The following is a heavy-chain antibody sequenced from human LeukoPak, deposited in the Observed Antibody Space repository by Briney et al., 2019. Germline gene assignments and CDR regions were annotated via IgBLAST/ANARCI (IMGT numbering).Heavy chain of an antibody. CDR1: GFTFSSYW. D-gene: IGHD1-26*01. Sequence: GGSLRLSCAASGFTFSSYWMSWVRQAPGKGLEWVANIKQDGSEKYYVDSVKGRFTISRDNAKNSLYLQMNSLRAGMGATLYYFDYWGQGTLVTVSS. V-gene: IGHV3-7*01. CDR3: FDY. J-gene: IGHJ4*02. CDR2: IKQDGSEK.